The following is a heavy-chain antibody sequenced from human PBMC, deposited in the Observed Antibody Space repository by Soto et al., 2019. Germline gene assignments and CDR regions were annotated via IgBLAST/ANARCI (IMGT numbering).Heavy chain of an antibody. CDR2: ISTWNDGK. V-gene: IGHV1-18*04. Sequence: QVQLVQSGAEVKEPRASVKVSCKPSGYTFTDYGFSWMRQAPGQGPEWMGWISTWNDGKRDAQQFRGRVTMTRATATRTAYMELRSLRSADTAVYYCARLNSEEAVDYWCQGTLVTVSS. J-gene: IGHJ4*02. CDR3: ARLNSEEAVDY. D-gene: IGHD1-26*01. CDR1: GYTFTDYG.